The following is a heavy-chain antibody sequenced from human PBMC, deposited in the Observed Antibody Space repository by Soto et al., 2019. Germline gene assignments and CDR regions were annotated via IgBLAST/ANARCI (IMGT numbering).Heavy chain of an antibody. Sequence: EVQLAESGGGMVQPGGSLRLSCVASGFTFSSYDMHWVRQAPGKGLEYVSSISSNGGTTYYGNAVKGRFSISRDNSKNTLYLQMGSLGAEDMAVYCWVRQVSGNYDYWGQGTLVTGSS. CDR2: ISSNGGTT. V-gene: IGHV3-64*01. CDR1: GFTFSSYD. J-gene: IGHJ4*02. D-gene: IGHD1-7*01. CDR3: VRQVSGNYDY.